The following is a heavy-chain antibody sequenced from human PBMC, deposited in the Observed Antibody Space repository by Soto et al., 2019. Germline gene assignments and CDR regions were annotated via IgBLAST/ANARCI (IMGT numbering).Heavy chain of an antibody. J-gene: IGHJ4*02. D-gene: IGHD2-8*01. CDR1: GFTFSSYG. CDR3: AKDGDCTNGVCYNDY. V-gene: IGHV3-30*18. Sequence: HPGGSLRLSCAASGFTFSSYGMHWVRQAPGKGLEWVAVISYDGSNKYYADSVKGRFTISRDNSKNTLYLQMNSLRAEDTAVYYCAKDGDCTNGVCYNDYWGQGTLVTVSS. CDR2: ISYDGSNK.